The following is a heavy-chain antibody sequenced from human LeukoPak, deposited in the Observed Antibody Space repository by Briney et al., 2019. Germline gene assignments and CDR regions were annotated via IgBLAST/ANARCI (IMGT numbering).Heavy chain of an antibody. V-gene: IGHV1-8*01. CDR3: ARVVTMVRGLEVPCVMDV. D-gene: IGHD3-10*01. CDR1: GYTFTSYD. CDR2: MNPNSGNT. Sequence: ASVKVSCKASGYTFTSYDINWVRQATGQGLEWMGWMNPNSGNTGYAQKFQGRVTMTRNTSISTAYMELSSLRSEDTAVYYCARVVTMVRGLEVPCVMDVWGQGTTVTVSS. J-gene: IGHJ6*02.